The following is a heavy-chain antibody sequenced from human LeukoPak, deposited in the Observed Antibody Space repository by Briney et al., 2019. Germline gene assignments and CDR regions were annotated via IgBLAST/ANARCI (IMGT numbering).Heavy chain of an antibody. J-gene: IGHJ6*03. CDR2: IFNTGST. CDR3: ARAVRGVSFWGYYMDV. Sequence: SETLSLTCAVSGDSIGRGSYYWSWIRQPAGKAPEWIGRIFNTGSTSYNPSLKSRVTISVDTSKNQFSLKLSSVTAADTAVYYCARAVRGVSFWGYYMDVWGKGTTVTVSS. V-gene: IGHV4-61*02. CDR1: GDSIGRGSYY. D-gene: IGHD3-10*01.